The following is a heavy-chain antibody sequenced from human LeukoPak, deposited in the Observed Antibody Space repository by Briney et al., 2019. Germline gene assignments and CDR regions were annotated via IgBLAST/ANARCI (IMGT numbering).Heavy chain of an antibody. CDR3: ANIRGYRYGPHGDY. D-gene: IGHD5-18*01. J-gene: IGHJ4*02. Sequence: GGSLRLSCAASGLTFSNYWVHWVRQAPGKGLVWVSRINPDGSSTYYADSVKGRFTISRDNSKNTLYLQMNSLRAEDTAVYYCANIRGYRYGPHGDYWGQGTLVTVSS. CDR1: GLTFSNYW. V-gene: IGHV3-74*01. CDR2: INPDGSST.